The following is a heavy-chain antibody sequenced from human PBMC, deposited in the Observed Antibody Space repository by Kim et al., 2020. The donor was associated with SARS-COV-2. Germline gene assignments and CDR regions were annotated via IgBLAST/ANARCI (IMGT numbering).Heavy chain of an antibody. CDR1: GGSFSGYY. CDR3: ARGGGWSSSWWGPKVRHHGMDV. J-gene: IGHJ6*02. Sequence: SETLSLTCAVYGGSFSGYYWSWIRQPPGKGLEWIGEINHSGSTNYNPSLKSRVTISVDTSKNQFSLKLISVTAADTAVDYCARGGGWSSSWWGPKVRHHGMDVWGHGTTVTVSS. V-gene: IGHV4-34*01. CDR2: INHSGST. D-gene: IGHD6-13*01.